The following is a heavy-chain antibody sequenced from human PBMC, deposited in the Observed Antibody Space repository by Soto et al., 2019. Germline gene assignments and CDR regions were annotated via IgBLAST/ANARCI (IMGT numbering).Heavy chain of an antibody. D-gene: IGHD2-2*01. CDR3: ERDRVVPAASNDAFDI. V-gene: IGHV3-48*02. CDR1: GFTFSSYS. J-gene: IGHJ3*02. CDR2: ISSSSSTI. Sequence: EVQLVESGGGLVQPGGSLRLSCAASGFTFSSYSMNWVRQAPGKGLEWVSYISSSSSTIYYADSVKGRFTISRDNAKNSLYLQMNSLRDEDTAVYYCERDRVVPAASNDAFDIWGQGTMVTVSS.